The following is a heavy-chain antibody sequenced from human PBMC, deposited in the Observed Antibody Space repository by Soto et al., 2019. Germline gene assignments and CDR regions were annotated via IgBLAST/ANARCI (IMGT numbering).Heavy chain of an antibody. CDR2: IIPIFGTA. CDR1: GGTFSSYA. Sequence: GASVKVSCKASGGTFSSYAISWVRQAPGQGLEWMGGIIPIFGTANYAQKFQGRVTITADESTSTAYMELSSLRSEDTAVYYCARVIAVAGGYFDYWGQGTQVTVSS. CDR3: ARVIAVAGGYFDY. J-gene: IGHJ4*02. V-gene: IGHV1-69*13. D-gene: IGHD6-19*01.